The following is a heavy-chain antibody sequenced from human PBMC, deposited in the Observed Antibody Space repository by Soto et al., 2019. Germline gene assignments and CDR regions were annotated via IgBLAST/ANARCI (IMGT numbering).Heavy chain of an antibody. J-gene: IGHJ6*02. CDR3: AREAYYDFWSGYWTHGMDV. CDR1: GYTFTGYY. Sequence: ASVKVCCKASGYTFTGYYMHWVRQAPGQGLEWMGWINPNSGGTNYAQKFQGWVTMTRDTSISTAYMELSRLRSDDTAVYYCAREAYYDFWSGYWTHGMDVWGQGTTVTVSS. V-gene: IGHV1-2*04. D-gene: IGHD3-3*01. CDR2: INPNSGGT.